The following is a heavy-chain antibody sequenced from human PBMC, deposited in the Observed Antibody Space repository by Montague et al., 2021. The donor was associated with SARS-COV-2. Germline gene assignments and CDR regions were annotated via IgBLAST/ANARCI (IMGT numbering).Heavy chain of an antibody. Sequence: SETLSLTCSVSGDSISSSSYFWGWIRQPPGKGLEWIGCIYYSGSTFYNPSLKSRVTISVDTSKKQFSLKLTSVTAADTALYFCARHGTPGYGPFDSWGQGTLVAVSS. V-gene: IGHV4-39*01. J-gene: IGHJ4*02. CDR2: IYYSGST. CDR1: GDSISSSSYF. D-gene: IGHD5-12*01. CDR3: ARHGTPGYGPFDS.